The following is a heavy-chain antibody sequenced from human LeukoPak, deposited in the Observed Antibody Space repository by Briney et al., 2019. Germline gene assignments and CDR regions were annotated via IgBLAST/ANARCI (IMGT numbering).Heavy chain of an antibody. Sequence: GGSLRLSCAASGFTVSSNYMSWVRQAPGKGLEWVSVIYSGGSTYYADFVKGRFTISRDNSKNTLYLQMNSLRAEDTAVYYCARVDSYGPYNWFDPWGQGTLVTVSS. J-gene: IGHJ5*02. D-gene: IGHD5-18*01. CDR1: GFTVSSNY. CDR2: IYSGGST. V-gene: IGHV3-66*01. CDR3: ARVDSYGPYNWFDP.